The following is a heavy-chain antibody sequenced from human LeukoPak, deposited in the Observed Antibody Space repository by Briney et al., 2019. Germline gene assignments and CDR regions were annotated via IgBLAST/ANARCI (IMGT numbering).Heavy chain of an antibody. Sequence: ASVKVSCKASGYTFTSYGISWVRQAPGQGLEWMGWISAYNGNTNYAQKLQGRVTMTTDTSTSTAYMELRSLRSDDTAVYYCASRRAGATTGDAFDIWGQGTMVTVSS. D-gene: IGHD1-26*01. CDR2: ISAYNGNT. J-gene: IGHJ3*02. V-gene: IGHV1-18*01. CDR1: GYTFTSYG. CDR3: ASRRAGATTGDAFDI.